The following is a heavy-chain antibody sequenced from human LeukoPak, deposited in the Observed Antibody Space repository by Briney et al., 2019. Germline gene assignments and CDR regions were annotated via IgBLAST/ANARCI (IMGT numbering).Heavy chain of an antibody. D-gene: IGHD2-2*01. CDR2: IYPGDSDT. CDR3: ASYCSSTSCYFHAFDI. V-gene: IGHV5-51*01. Sequence: GESLKISCKGSGYSFTSCWIGWVRQMPGKGLEWMGIIYPGDSDTRYSPSFQGQVTISADKSISTAYLQWSSLKASDTAMYYCASYCSSTSCYFHAFDIWGQGTMVTVSS. J-gene: IGHJ3*02. CDR1: GYSFTSCW.